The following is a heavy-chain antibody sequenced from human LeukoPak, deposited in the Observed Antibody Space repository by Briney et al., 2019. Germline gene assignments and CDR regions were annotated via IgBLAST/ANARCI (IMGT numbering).Heavy chain of an antibody. CDR3: ARGYYYDSSGRMDV. V-gene: IGHV3-9*01. D-gene: IGHD3-22*01. CDR1: GFTFDDYV. Sequence: PGRSLRLSCAASGFTFDDYVMHWVRQAPGKGLEWVSGISWNSGSIGYADSVKGRFTISRDNAKNSLYLQMNSLRAEDTALYYCARGYYYDSSGRMDVWGKGTTVTVSS. CDR2: ISWNSGSI. J-gene: IGHJ6*04.